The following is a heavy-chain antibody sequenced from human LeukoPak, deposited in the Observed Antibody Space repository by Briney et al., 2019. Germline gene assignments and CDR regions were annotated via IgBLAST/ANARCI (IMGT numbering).Heavy chain of an antibody. V-gene: IGHV3-23*01. CDR3: AKDLPGYSSGLFPGFDY. J-gene: IGHJ4*02. CDR1: GFTFSTYA. D-gene: IGHD6-19*01. CDR2: ISGSGGST. Sequence: GGSLRLSCAASGFTFSTYAVNWVRQAPGKGLEWVSAISGSGGSTYYADSVKGRFTISRDNSKNTLYLQMNSLRAEDTAVYYCAKDLPGYSSGLFPGFDYWGQGTLVTVSS.